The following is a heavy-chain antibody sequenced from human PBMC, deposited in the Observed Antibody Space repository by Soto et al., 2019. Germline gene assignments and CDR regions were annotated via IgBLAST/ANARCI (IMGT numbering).Heavy chain of an antibody. D-gene: IGHD2-2*01. V-gene: IGHV5-10-1*01. J-gene: IGHJ3*02. Sequence: PGESLKISCKGSGYSFTSYWIGWVRQMPGKGLECMGRIDPSDSYTNYSPSFQGHVTISADKSISTAYLQWSSLKASDTAMYYCASFGVSDIVVVPAADDAFDIWGQGTMVTVSS. CDR2: IDPSDSYT. CDR3: ASFGVSDIVVVPAADDAFDI. CDR1: GYSFTSYW.